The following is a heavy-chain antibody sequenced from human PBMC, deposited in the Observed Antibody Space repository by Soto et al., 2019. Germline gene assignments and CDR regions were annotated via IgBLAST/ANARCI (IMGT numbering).Heavy chain of an antibody. CDR3: ARQRTSVVTQAYFDS. J-gene: IGHJ4*02. Sequence: SPPLTLTFTFTGDSINNRSYYWGWILQPPGKGLEWIGSIYYSGSTYNNPSLKSRVSMSVDTSKNQFSLKLRSVTAADTALYYCARQRTSVVTQAYFDSWGQGSLVTSPQ. D-gene: IGHD2-21*02. CDR1: GDSINNRSYY. V-gene: IGHV4-39*01. CDR2: IYYSGST.